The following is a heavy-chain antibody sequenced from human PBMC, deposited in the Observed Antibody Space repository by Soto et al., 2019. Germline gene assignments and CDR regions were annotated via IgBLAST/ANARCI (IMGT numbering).Heavy chain of an antibody. V-gene: IGHV4-31*03. D-gene: IGHD4-17*01. Sequence: QVQLQESGPGLVKPSQTLSLTCTVSGGSISSGGYYWNWIRQHPGKGLEWIGYIYYSGSTYYNPSLKSRVTISVDTSKNQFSLKLSSVTAADTAAYYCARSPEATVTAFDYWGQGTLVTVSS. CDR3: ARSPEATVTAFDY. CDR1: GGSISSGGYY. J-gene: IGHJ4*02. CDR2: IYYSGST.